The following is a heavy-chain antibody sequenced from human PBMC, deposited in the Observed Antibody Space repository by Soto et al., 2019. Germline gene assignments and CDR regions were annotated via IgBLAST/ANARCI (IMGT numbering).Heavy chain of an antibody. D-gene: IGHD5-12*01. CDR3: ARDPTVDERDDYYCMDV. V-gene: IGHV3-33*01. CDR1: GFTFSSYG. CDR2: IWYDGSNK. Sequence: QVQLVESGGGVVQPGRSLRLSCAASGFTFSSYGMHWVRQAPGKGLEWVAVIWYDGSNKYYADSVKGRFTISRDNSKNPPYLPMNSLSAKDKDVYYCARDPTVDERDDYYCMDVWGQGTTVTVCS. J-gene: IGHJ6*02.